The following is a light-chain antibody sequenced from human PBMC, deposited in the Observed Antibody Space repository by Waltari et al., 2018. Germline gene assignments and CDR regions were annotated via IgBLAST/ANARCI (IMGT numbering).Light chain of an antibody. J-gene: IGLJ2*01. CDR1: SSDVGDYNF. V-gene: IGLV2-14*01. CDR3: CSYTTSSTWV. CDR2: GVS. Sequence: QSAPTQPPSVSGSPGQSVTISCTGTSSDVGDYNFVSWYQQHPGKAPKLMIYGVSNRPSGVSDRFSGSKSGNTASLTISGLQAEDEADYYCCSYTTSSTWVFGGGTRLTVL.